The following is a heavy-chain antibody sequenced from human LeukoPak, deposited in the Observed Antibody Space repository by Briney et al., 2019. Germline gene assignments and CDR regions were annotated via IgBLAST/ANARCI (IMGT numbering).Heavy chain of an antibody. J-gene: IGHJ4*02. D-gene: IGHD6-19*01. CDR2: ISSSRDYI. CDR1: EFTFSTYS. Sequence: GGSLRLSCAASEFTFSTYSMNWVRQAPGKGLEWVSSISSSRDYIYYADSVKGRFTISRDNAKNSLYLQMNSLRAEDTAVYYCARRGSSGWRTKFDYWGQGTLVTVSS. CDR3: ARRGSSGWRTKFDY. V-gene: IGHV3-21*01.